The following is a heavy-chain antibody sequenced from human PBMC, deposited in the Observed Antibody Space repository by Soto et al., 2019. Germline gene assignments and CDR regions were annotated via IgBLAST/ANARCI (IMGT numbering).Heavy chain of an antibody. D-gene: IGHD6-19*01. V-gene: IGHV1-3*01. CDR1: GYTFTSYA. CDR3: ARAVAVPADFDY. CDR2: VNAGNGNT. Sequence: ASVKVSCKASGYTFTSYAMHWVRQAPGQRLEWMGWVNAGNGNTKYSQKFQGRVTITRDTSASTAYMELSSLRSEDTAVYYCARAVAVPADFDYWGQGTLVTVSS. J-gene: IGHJ4*02.